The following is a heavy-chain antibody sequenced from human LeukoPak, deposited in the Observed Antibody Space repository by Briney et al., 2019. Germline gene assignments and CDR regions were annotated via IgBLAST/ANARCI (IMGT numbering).Heavy chain of an antibody. Sequence: GASVKVSCKASGYPFTYYYIHWVRQAPGQGLEWMGWINPNTSGANYAQKFQGRVTMTRDTSISTAYMELSRLRSDDTAVYYCATDSSGYYLPLFDHWGQGTPVTVSS. V-gene: IGHV1-2*02. J-gene: IGHJ4*02. D-gene: IGHD3-22*01. CDR1: GYPFTYYY. CDR2: INPNTSGA. CDR3: ATDSSGYYLPLFDH.